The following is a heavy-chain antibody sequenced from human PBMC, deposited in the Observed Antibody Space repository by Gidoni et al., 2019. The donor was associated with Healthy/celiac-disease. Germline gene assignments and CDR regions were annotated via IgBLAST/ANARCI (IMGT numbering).Heavy chain of an antibody. V-gene: IGHV3-23*01. CDR1: VFTFRRHA. Sequence: EVQLLESGGGLVEPGGSLRLSCAASVFTFRRHAMCRVRQAPGKGLEWVSAISGRGGSTYCEDSVKGRFTISRDNSKNTLYLQMNSLRAEDTAVYYCAKDRTQYYYDSSGYYDAFDIWGQGTMVTVSS. J-gene: IGHJ3*02. D-gene: IGHD3-22*01. CDR3: AKDRTQYYYDSSGYYDAFDI. CDR2: ISGRGGST.